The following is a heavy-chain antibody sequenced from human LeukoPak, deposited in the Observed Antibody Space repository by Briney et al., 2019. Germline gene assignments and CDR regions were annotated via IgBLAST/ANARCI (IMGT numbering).Heavy chain of an antibody. CDR1: GFTFSTYG. D-gene: IGHD1-1*01. Sequence: PGGSLGLSCAASGFTFSTYGMHWVRQAPGKGLEWVAFIQYDGSNKFYADSVKGRFTISRDNSKNALYLQMNSLRAEDTAMYYCAKDQQLEPFHYWGQGTLVTVSS. J-gene: IGHJ4*02. V-gene: IGHV3-30*02. CDR2: IQYDGSNK. CDR3: AKDQQLEPFHY.